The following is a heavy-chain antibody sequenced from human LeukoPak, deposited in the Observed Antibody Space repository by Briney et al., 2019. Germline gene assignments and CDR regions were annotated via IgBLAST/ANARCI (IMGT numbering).Heavy chain of an antibody. CDR1: GFTFSHYS. D-gene: IGHD2-15*01. J-gene: IGHJ1*01. CDR2: ISGSSSYI. Sequence: GGSLRLSCAASGFTFSHYSMNWVRQAPGKGLEWVSSISGSSSYIYYADSVKGRFTTSRHNAKNSLFLEMNSLRAEDTAVYYCARDWEEYCSGGSCSSFQHWGQGTLVTVSS. CDR3: ARDWEEYCSGGSCSSFQH. V-gene: IGHV3-21*01.